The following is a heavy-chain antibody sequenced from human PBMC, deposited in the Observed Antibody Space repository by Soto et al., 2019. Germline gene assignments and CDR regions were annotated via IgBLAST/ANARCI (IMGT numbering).Heavy chain of an antibody. CDR3: ARGGGRGYNELDP. V-gene: IGHV1-2*02. J-gene: IGHJ5*02. CDR1: GYTFTAYY. D-gene: IGHD5-12*01. Sequence: QVPLVQSGAEVKKPGASVKVSCKASGYTFTAYYMPWVRQAPGQGLEWMGWINPNSGGTYHAQNFQGRVTMTRDTSTTTAYMEVASLRSDDTAVYYCARGGGRGYNELDPWGHGTLVIVSS. CDR2: INPNSGGT.